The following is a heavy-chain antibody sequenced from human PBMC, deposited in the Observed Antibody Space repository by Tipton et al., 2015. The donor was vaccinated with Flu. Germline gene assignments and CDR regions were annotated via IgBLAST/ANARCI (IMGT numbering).Heavy chain of an antibody. CDR3: AMYYYDSSSYYSQGWFDP. D-gene: IGHD3-22*01. V-gene: IGHV4-38-2*01. Sequence: PGLVKPSETLSLTCAVSGYSIRSGYYWDWIRQPPGKGLEWIGSIHQSGSTYYKPSLKSRVTISVDTSKNQFSLKLSSVTAADTAVYYCAMYYYDSSSYYSQGWFDPWGQGTLVTVSS. CDR2: IHQSGST. CDR1: GYSIRSGYY. J-gene: IGHJ5*02.